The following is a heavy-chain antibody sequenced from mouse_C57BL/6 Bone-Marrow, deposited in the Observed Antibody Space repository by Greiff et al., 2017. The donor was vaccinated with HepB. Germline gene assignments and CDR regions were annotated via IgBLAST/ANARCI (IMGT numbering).Heavy chain of an antibody. CDR1: GYSFTDYN. Sequence: VHVKQSGPELVKPGASVKISCKASGYSFTDYNMNWVKQSNGKSLEWIGVINPNYGTTRYTQKFKGKATLTADKSSSTAYMQLNSLTSEDSAVYYCARSCYGSSLYYFDYWGQGTTLTVSS. CDR2: INPNYGTT. V-gene: IGHV1-39*01. D-gene: IGHD1-1*01. J-gene: IGHJ2*01. CDR3: ARSCYGSSLYYFDY.